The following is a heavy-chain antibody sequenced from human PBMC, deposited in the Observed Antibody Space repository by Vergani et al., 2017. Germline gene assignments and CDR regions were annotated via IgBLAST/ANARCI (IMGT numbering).Heavy chain of an antibody. V-gene: IGHV3-30*19. CDR3: AKARAQVWYFDL. CDR1: GFTFSNYD. CDR2: ISYDAINK. Sequence: QVQLMESGGGVVQPGRSLRLSCAASGFTFSNYDIHWVRQPPGKGLEWVAGISYDAINKYYTDSVKGRFTISRDNSKNTLYLQMNSLRAEDTAVYYCAKARAQVWYFDLWGRGTLVTVSS. J-gene: IGHJ2*01.